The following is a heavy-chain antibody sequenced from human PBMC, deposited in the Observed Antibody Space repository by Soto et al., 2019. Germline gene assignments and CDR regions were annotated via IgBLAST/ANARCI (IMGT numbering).Heavy chain of an antibody. CDR3: VKRSLLVAPT. CDR2: INHSGRV. D-gene: IGHD2-21*01. V-gene: IGHV4-34*01. CDR1: GGSLSGHS. J-gene: IGHJ4*02. Sequence: SETLSLTCAVYGGSLSGHSWTWIRQSPGKGLEWIGDINHSGRVNYSPSLKSRVTISADTSKNQFSLSLNSVTAADTAVYYCVKRSLLVAPTWGQGILVTVSS.